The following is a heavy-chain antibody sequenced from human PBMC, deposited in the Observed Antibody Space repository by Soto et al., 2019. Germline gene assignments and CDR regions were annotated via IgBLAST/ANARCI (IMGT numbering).Heavy chain of an antibody. CDR3: ARQFSVYGDYGRYFDF. V-gene: IGHV4-39*01. J-gene: IGHJ4*02. CDR2: IYYSGST. CDR1: GGSISSSGYY. Sequence: QLQLQESGPGLVKPSETLSHTCTVSGGSISSSGYYWGWIRQPPGKGLEWIGTIYYSGSTYYNPSLKSRVTISVDTSKNQFSLKLSSVTAADTAVYYCARQFSVYGDYGRYFDFWGQGTLVTVSS. D-gene: IGHD4-17*01.